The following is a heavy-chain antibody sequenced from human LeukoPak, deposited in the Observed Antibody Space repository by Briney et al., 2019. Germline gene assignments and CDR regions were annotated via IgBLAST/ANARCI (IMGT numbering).Heavy chain of an antibody. CDR2: ISSSGSTI. J-gene: IGHJ4*02. CDR1: GFTFSSYE. CDR3: ASLWFGELSVDY. D-gene: IGHD3-10*01. V-gene: IGHV3-48*03. Sequence: GGSLRLSCAASGFTFSSYEMNWVRQAPGKGLEWVSYISSSGSTIYYADSVKGRFTISRDNAKNSLYLQMNSLRAEDTAVYYCASLWFGELSVDYWGQGTLVTVSS.